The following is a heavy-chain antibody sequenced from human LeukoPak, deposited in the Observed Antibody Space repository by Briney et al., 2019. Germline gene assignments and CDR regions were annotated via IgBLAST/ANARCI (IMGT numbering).Heavy chain of an antibody. CDR1: GYTFTGYY. Sequence: ASVKVSCKASGYTFTGYYMHWVRQAPGQGLERMGWINPNSGGTNYAQKFQGRVTMTRDTSISTAYMELSRLRSDDTAVYYCARDNREQWLVIGNWFDPWGQGTLVTVSS. V-gene: IGHV1-2*02. J-gene: IGHJ5*02. D-gene: IGHD6-19*01. CDR3: ARDNREQWLVIGNWFDP. CDR2: INPNSGGT.